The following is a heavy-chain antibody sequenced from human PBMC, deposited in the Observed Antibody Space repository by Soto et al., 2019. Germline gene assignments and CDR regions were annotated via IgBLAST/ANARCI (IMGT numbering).Heavy chain of an antibody. J-gene: IGHJ4*02. D-gene: IGHD3-22*01. Sequence: QVQLVESGVGVVQPGRSLRLSCAASGFTFSSYAMHWVRQTPGKGLEGVALISYDGSDKYYADSVKGRFTISRDKSKNTLHLRMNSLRDEATSVYYCAREYSSAVVAPGYWGQGDLVPVSS. V-gene: IGHV3-30-3*01. CDR1: GFTFSSYA. CDR3: AREYSSAVVAPGY. CDR2: ISYDGSDK.